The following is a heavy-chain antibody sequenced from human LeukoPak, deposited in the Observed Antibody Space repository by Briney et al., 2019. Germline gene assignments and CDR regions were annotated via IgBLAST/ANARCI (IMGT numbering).Heavy chain of an antibody. CDR3: AKDIQLST. CDR1: GFTFSDSA. J-gene: IGHJ3*01. CDR2: ISSSGGNT. Sequence: GGSLRLSCAASGFTFSDSAVTWVRQVPGKGLEWVSLISSSGGNTYYADSVKGRFTISRDNSKNTLSLQMNSLRVEVTAIYYCAKDIQLSTWGLGTIVTVSS. D-gene: IGHD3-16*02. V-gene: IGHV3-23*01.